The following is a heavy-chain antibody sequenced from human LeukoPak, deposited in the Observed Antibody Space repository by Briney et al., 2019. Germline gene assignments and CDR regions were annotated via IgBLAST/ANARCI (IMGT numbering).Heavy chain of an antibody. V-gene: IGHV4-31*03. CDR2: IYSSGST. J-gene: IGHJ4*02. CDR1: GGSISSGSYY. Sequence: SETLSLTCTVSGGSISSGSYYWSWIRQPPGKGLERIGYIYSSGSTYYNPSLKSRVTISVDTSKNQFSLKLSSVTAADTAVYYCARGVLLWFGELSDFDYWGQGTLVTVSS. CDR3: ARGVLLWFGELSDFDY. D-gene: IGHD3-10*01.